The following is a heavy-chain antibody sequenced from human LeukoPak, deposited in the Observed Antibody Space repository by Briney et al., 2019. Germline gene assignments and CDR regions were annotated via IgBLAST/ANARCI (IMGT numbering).Heavy chain of an antibody. CDR2: IYPGDSDT. CDR3: ARRGHSSSTQGGEYNWFDP. CDR1: GYSFTSYW. D-gene: IGHD6-6*01. Sequence: GESLKISCKGSGYSFTSYWIGWVRQMPGKGLEWMGIIYPGDSDTRYSPSFQGQVTISADKSISTAYLQWSSLKASDTAMYYCARRGHSSSTQGGEYNWFDPWGQGTLVTVSS. V-gene: IGHV5-51*01. J-gene: IGHJ5*02.